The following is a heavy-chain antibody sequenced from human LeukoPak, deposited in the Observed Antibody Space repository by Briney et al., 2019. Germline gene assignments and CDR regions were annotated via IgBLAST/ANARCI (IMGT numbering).Heavy chain of an antibody. V-gene: IGHV5-51*01. CDR3: ARRRSGYYGSRSFDY. Sequence: LGESLQISCKGSGYSFTTYWIAWVRQMPGKGLEWMGIIYPGDSDTRYSPSFQGQVTISADKSISTAYLQWSSLKASDTAIYCCARRRSGYYGSRSFDYWGQGTLVTVSS. CDR1: GYSFTTYW. J-gene: IGHJ4*02. CDR2: IYPGDSDT. D-gene: IGHD3-9*01.